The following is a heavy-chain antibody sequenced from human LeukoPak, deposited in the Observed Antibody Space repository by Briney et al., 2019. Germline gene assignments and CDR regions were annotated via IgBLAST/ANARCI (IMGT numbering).Heavy chain of an antibody. Sequence: ASVKVSCKTSGGTFSSYAISRVRQAPGQGLEWMGGTIPIFGTANYAQKFQGRVTIIADESTSTAYMELSSLRSEDTAVYYCACPQTGTTTLNAFDIWGQGTMVTVSS. V-gene: IGHV1-69*13. CDR1: GGTFSSYA. CDR3: ACPQTGTTTLNAFDI. CDR2: TIPIFGTA. J-gene: IGHJ3*02. D-gene: IGHD1-7*01.